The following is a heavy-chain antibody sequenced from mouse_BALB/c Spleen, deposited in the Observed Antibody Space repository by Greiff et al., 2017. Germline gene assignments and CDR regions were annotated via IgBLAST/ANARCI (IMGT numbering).Heavy chain of an antibody. V-gene: IGHV1-9*01. D-gene: IGHD1-2*01. Sequence: QVHVKQSGAELMKPGASVKISCKATGYTFSSYWIEWVKQRPGHGLEWIGEILPGSGSTNYNEKFKGKATFTADTSSNTAYMQLSSLTSEDSAVYYCAHYYGYVGYFDYWGQGTTLTVSS. J-gene: IGHJ2*01. CDR1: GYTFSSYW. CDR2: ILPGSGST. CDR3: AHYYGYVGYFDY.